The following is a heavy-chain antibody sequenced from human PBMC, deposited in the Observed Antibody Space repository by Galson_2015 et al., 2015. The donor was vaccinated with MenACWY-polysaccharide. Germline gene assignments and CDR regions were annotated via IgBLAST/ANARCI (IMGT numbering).Heavy chain of an antibody. Sequence: SETLSLTCTVSGGSVTSGTDYWSWLRQSPGKGLEWIGYMSYSGSANHNPSLKSRVTISIDRSKNQFSLRLTSVTAADTAMYYCAREPTNRGGFGWFDPWGQGTLVTVSS. D-gene: IGHD7-27*01. CDR1: GGSVTSGTDY. J-gene: IGHJ5*02. V-gene: IGHV4-61*01. CDR3: AREPTNRGGFGWFDP. CDR2: MSYSGSA.